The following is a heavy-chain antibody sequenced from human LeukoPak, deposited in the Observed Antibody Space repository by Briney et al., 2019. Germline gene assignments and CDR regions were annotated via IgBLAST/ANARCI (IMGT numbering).Heavy chain of an antibody. V-gene: IGHV4-59*01. J-gene: IGHJ4*02. D-gene: IGHD5-18*01. CDR2: IYYSGST. Sequence: SETLSLTCTVSGGSISSYYWSWIRQPPGKGLEWIGYIYYSGSTNYNPSLKSRVTISVGTSKNQFSLKLSSVTAADTAVYYCARQAAMVRNFDYWGQGTLVTVSS. CDR1: GGSISSYY. CDR3: ARQAAMVRNFDY.